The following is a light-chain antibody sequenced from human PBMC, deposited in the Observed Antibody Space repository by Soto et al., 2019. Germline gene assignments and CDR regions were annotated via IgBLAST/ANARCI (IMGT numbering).Light chain of an antibody. CDR3: QHYNTYPWT. Sequence: EIVMTQTPLSLSVTPGQPASISCTSSQNLLFSDGETYLYWYLQKTGQPPQLLIYAVSSRFSGVPDRFSGSGSGTDFTLTISSLQPGDFATYYCQHYNTYPWTFGQGTKVDIK. J-gene: IGKJ1*01. V-gene: IGKV2-29*02. CDR1: QNLLFSDGETY. CDR2: AVS.